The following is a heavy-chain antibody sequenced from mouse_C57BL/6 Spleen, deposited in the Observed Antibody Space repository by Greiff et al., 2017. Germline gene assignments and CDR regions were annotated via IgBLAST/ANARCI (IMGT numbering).Heavy chain of an antibody. CDR3: AREEDYYGSSPFAY. D-gene: IGHD1-1*01. Sequence: QVQLQQPGAELVKPGASVKMSCKASGYTFTSYWLTWVKQRPGQGLEWIGDIYPGSGSTNYNEKFKSKATLTVDTSSSTAYMQLSSLTSEDSAVYYCAREEDYYGSSPFAYWGQGTLVTVSA. CDR2: IYPGSGST. V-gene: IGHV1-55*01. J-gene: IGHJ3*01. CDR1: GYTFTSYW.